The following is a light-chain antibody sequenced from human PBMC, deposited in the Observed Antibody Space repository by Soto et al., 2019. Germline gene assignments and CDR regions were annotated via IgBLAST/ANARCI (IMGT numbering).Light chain of an antibody. Sequence: IQLTQSPSSLSGSVGDRVTISCRASQGIGTYLAWYQQKPGKAPKLLIYAAFTLHSGVPARFSGSRSGTDFTLTISSLQPEDFATYYCQQVNSYPQTFGQGTRLEIK. CDR3: QQVNSYPQT. V-gene: IGKV1-9*01. CDR1: QGIGTY. CDR2: AAF. J-gene: IGKJ5*01.